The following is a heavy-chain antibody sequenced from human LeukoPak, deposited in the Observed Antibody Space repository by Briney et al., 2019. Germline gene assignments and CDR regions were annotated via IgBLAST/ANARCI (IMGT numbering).Heavy chain of an antibody. Sequence: PGGSLRLSCAASGFTFSSYAMSWVRQAPGKGLEWISSISGGGGNTYYADSVKGRVTISRDNFRKTLDLQMNSLRAEDTAVYYCAKKNFYDSSGYFSDYWGQETLVTVSS. CDR2: ISGGGGNT. J-gene: IGHJ4*02. V-gene: IGHV3-23*01. D-gene: IGHD3-22*01. CDR3: AKKNFYDSSGYFSDY. CDR1: GFTFSSYA.